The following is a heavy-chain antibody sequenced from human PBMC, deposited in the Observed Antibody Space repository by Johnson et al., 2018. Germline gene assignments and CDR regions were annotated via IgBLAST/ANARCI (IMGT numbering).Heavy chain of an antibody. V-gene: IGHV3-9*01. J-gene: IGHJ4*02. D-gene: IGHD5-18*01. CDR1: GFSFDDYA. CDR3: VKDNTYGSFDF. CDR2: ISWNSGSI. Sequence: VQLVESGGGLVQPGRSLRLSCTASGFSFDDYAMHWVRQAPGKGLEWVSGISWNSGSIGYVDSVKDRFTISRDNAKKSLYLQMNSLRAEDTAFYYCVKDNTYGSFDFWGQGALVTVSS.